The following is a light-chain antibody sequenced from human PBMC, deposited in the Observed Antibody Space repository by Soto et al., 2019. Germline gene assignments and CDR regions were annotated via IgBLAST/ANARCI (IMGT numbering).Light chain of an antibody. CDR3: QQYGSPPYT. Sequence: EILLTQSPGTLSLSPGERATLSCRASQSVRINYLAWYQQKPGQAPRLLIHGASGRATGIPDRFSGSGSGTDFTLTISRLEPEDFAVYYWQQYGSPPYTFGQGTKLEI. J-gene: IGKJ2*01. CDR2: GAS. V-gene: IGKV3-20*01. CDR1: QSVRINY.